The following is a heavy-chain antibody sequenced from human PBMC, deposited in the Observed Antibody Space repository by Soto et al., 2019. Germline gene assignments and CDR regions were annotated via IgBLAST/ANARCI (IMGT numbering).Heavy chain of an antibody. CDR2: IWYDGSNK. V-gene: IGHV3-33*01. CDR1: GFTFSSYG. D-gene: IGHD1-26*01. CDR3: ARGDRGSYLDY. J-gene: IGHJ4*02. Sequence: QVQLVESGGGVVQPGRSLRLSCAASGFTFSSYGMHWVRQAPGKGLEWVAVIWYDGSNKYYVDSVKGRFTISRDNSKNTVYMQMNSLRAEDTAVYYCARGDRGSYLDYWGQGTLVTVSS.